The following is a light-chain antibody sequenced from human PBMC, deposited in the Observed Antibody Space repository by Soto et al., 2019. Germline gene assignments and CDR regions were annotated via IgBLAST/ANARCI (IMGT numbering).Light chain of an antibody. CDR3: QQYGSSPWT. V-gene: IGKV3-20*01. CDR1: QSVSSSY. CDR2: GAS. J-gene: IGKJ1*01. Sequence: EIVLTQSPGTLSLSPGERATLSCRASQSVSSSYLAWYQQKPGQAPRLLIYGASSMATDIPARFSGSVSGTDFTLTISRLEPEDCAVYYCQQYGSSPWTFGPGTKVEIK.